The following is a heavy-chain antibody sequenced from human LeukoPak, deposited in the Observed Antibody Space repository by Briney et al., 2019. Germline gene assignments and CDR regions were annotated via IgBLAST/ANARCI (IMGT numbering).Heavy chain of an antibody. D-gene: IGHD6-13*01. Sequence: GGSLRLSCEASGFTFSTYAMHWVRQAPGKGLEWVALISYDGSNKYYADSVKGRFTISRDNSKNTLYLQMNSLRAEDTAIYYCARDTKAAAIDYWGQGTLVTVSS. CDR1: GFTFSTYA. CDR2: ISYDGSNK. J-gene: IGHJ4*02. CDR3: ARDTKAAAIDY. V-gene: IGHV3-30-3*01.